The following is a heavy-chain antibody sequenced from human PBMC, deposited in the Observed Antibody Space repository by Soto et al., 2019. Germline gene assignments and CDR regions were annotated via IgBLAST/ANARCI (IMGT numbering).Heavy chain of an antibody. D-gene: IGHD6-19*01. J-gene: IGHJ6*02. CDR1: GGSFSGYY. CDR2: INHSGST. V-gene: IGHV4-34*01. Sequence: ASETLSLTCAVYGGSFSGYYWSWIRQPPGKGLEWIGEINHSGSTNYNPSLKSRVTISVDTSKNQFSLKLSSVTAADTAVYYCARGLEWQWLVQDYYYGMDVWGQGTTVTVSS. CDR3: ARGLEWQWLVQDYYYGMDV.